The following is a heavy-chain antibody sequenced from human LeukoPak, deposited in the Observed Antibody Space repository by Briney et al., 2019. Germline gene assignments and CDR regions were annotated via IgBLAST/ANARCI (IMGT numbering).Heavy chain of an antibody. CDR2: ISYDGRNI. Sequence: GGSLRLSCAASGFTFSSYGMHWVRQAPGKGLEWVAVISYDGRNIHYPDSVKGRFTTSRDISTDTLWLQMDSLRTEDTAVYYCAKGPLRGTAAAIDYWGQGTLVTVSS. D-gene: IGHD2-2*01. CDR3: AKGPLRGTAAAIDY. V-gene: IGHV3-30*18. CDR1: GFTFSSYG. J-gene: IGHJ4*02.